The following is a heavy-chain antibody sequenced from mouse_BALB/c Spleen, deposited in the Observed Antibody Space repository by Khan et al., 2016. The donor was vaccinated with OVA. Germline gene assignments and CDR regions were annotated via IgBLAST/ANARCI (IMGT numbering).Heavy chain of an antibody. V-gene: IGHV9-4*02. CDR2: INTHSGVP. Sequence: QIQLVQSGPELKKPGETVRISCKASGYTFTTAGIQWVQKMPGKGLKWIGWINTHSGVPKYAEDFKGRFAFSLAISVNTAYLQITNLQNEDTATYFCARGGAAYYRNDGGAREYWGQGTAVTVSS. D-gene: IGHD2-14*01. CDR3: ARGGAAYYRNDGGAREY. J-gene: IGHJ4*01. CDR1: GYTFTTAG.